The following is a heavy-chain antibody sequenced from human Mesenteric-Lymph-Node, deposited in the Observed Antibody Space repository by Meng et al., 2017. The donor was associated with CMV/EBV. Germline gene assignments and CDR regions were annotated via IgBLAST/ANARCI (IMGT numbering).Heavy chain of an antibody. CDR3: EGSSWYSY. CDR1: GGSSSGSSYY. D-gene: IGHD6-13*01. Sequence: LTCNVSGGSSSGSSYYWGWIRQPTGKGLGWIGSIYYSGSTYYNTSLKSRVTISVDTSKNQFSLKLSSVTAADTAVYYCEGSSWYSYWGQGTLVTVSS. CDR2: IYYSGST. V-gene: IGHV4-39*01. J-gene: IGHJ4*02.